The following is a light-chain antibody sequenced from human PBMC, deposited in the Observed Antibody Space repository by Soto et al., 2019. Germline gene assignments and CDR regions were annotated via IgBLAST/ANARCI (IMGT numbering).Light chain of an antibody. V-gene: IGKV1-39*01. J-gene: IGKJ1*01. CDR1: QSISSY. CDR3: QKYDSDPRT. CDR2: AAS. Sequence: DIQMTQSPSSLSASVGDRVTITCRASQSISSYLNWYQQKPGKAPKLLIYAASSLQSGVPSRFSGSGSGTDFTLTISSLRPEDVATYYCQKYDSDPRTFGQGTKVDIK.